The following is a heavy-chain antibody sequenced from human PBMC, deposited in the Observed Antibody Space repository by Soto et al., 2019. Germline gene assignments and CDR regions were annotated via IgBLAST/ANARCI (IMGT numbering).Heavy chain of an antibody. V-gene: IGHV4-31*03. CDR3: ARGPPDIVVVTATGTEAYNWFDP. CDR1: GGSISSGGYY. CDR2: IYYSGST. D-gene: IGHD2-21*02. Sequence: SETLSLTCTVSGGSISSGGYYWSWIRQHPGKGLEWIGYIYYSGSTYYNPSLKSRVTISVDTSKNQFSLKLSSVTAADTAVYYCARGPPDIVVVTATGTEAYNWFDPWGQRTPVTVSS. J-gene: IGHJ5*02.